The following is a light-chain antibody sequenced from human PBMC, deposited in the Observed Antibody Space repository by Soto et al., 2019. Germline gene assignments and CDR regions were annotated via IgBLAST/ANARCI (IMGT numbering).Light chain of an antibody. CDR3: ATGDGSRSDVV. CDR2: QNN. Sequence: QSVLTQPPSVSAAPGQKVTISCSGSSSNIGSSYVSWYQQLPGTAPKLVIYQNNKRPSGIPDRFSGSQSGTSATLGITGLQTGDEATYYCATGDGSRSDVVFGGGTKVTVL. CDR1: SSNIGSSY. V-gene: IGLV1-51*02. J-gene: IGLJ2*01.